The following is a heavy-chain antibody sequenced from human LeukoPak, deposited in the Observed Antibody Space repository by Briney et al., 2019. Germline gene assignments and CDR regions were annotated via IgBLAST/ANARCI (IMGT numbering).Heavy chain of an antibody. Sequence: GGYLRLACAASAFTFSSYAMHWVRQAPGKGLEWVAVISCDGSNKYYADSVKGRFTISRDNSKNTLYLQMNSLRAEDTAVYYYARDPVDIVVVPAAGGYYYGMDVWGQGTTVTVSS. CDR1: AFTFSSYA. V-gene: IGHV3-30*04. CDR3: ARDPVDIVVVPAAGGYYYGMDV. J-gene: IGHJ6*02. D-gene: IGHD2-2*03. CDR2: ISCDGSNK.